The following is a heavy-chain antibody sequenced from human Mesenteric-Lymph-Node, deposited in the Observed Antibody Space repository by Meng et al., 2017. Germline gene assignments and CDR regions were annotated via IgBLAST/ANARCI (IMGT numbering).Heavy chain of an antibody. CDR1: GYIFRNFE. J-gene: IGHJ2*01. CDR3: ARIAVSSSWYFDV. D-gene: IGHD2-2*01. Sequence: ASVKVSCKTSGYIFRNFEITWVRQAAGQGLECVGWVNPYNGNTMYAKKFQGRVSLTTDTSTSTAYMELTSLRSDDTAVYYCARIAVSSSWYFDVWGRGSLVTVSS. V-gene: IGHV1-18*01. CDR2: VNPYNGNT.